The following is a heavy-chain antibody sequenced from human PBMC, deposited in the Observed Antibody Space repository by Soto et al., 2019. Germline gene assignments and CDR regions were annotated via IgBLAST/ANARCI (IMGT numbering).Heavy chain of an antibody. D-gene: IGHD6-19*01. J-gene: IGHJ4*02. CDR3: AKVSVEGWYLLY. Sequence: PGGSLSLSCAASGFTFSSYPMSWVRQAPGKGLEWVSAISGSGGSTYYADSVKGRFTISRDNSKNTLYLQMNSLRAEDTAVYYCAKVSVEGWYLLYWGQGTLVTVSS. CDR1: GFTFSSYP. V-gene: IGHV3-23*01. CDR2: ISGSGGST.